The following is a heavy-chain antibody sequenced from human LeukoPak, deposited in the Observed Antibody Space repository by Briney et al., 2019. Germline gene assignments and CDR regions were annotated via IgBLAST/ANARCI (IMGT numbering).Heavy chain of an antibody. V-gene: IGHV3-72*01. CDR1: GFTFSDHY. Sequence: GGSLRLSCAASGFTFSDHYMDWVRQAPGKGLEWVGRIRNKASSYTTEYAASVKGRFTISRDDSKNSLYLQMNSLKTEDTAVYYCARDPPRITIFGVVITDWYFDLWGRGTLVTVSS. CDR2: IRNKASSYTT. D-gene: IGHD3-3*01. CDR3: ARDPPRITIFGVVITDWYFDL. J-gene: IGHJ2*01.